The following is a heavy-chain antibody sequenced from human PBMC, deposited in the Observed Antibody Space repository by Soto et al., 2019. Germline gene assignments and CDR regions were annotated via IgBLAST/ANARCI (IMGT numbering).Heavy chain of an antibody. CDR2: IYHSGST. Sequence: LSLTCAVSGGSISSGGYSWSWIRQPPGKGLEWIGYIYHSGSTYYNPSLKSRVTISVDRSKNQFSLKLSSVTAADTAVYYCARDGSGGYSNWFDPWGQGTLVTVSS. CDR3: ARDGSGGYSNWFDP. V-gene: IGHV4-30-2*01. CDR1: GGSISSGGYS. D-gene: IGHD3-10*01. J-gene: IGHJ5*02.